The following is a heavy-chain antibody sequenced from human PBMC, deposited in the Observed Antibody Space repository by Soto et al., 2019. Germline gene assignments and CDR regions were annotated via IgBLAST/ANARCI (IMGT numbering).Heavy chain of an antibody. Sequence: SETLSLTCTVSGGSISGYYWSWIRQPPGRGLEWIGYISYTGSTSYNPSLKSRVTISVDTSNNQFSLRLSSVTAADTAVYFCARDFDAANAFDIWGRGTMVTVSS. J-gene: IGHJ3*02. V-gene: IGHV4-59*01. CDR2: ISYTGST. D-gene: IGHD3-9*01. CDR3: ARDFDAANAFDI. CDR1: GGSISGYY.